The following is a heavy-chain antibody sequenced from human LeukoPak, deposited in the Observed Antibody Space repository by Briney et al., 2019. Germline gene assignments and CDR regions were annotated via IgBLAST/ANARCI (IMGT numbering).Heavy chain of an antibody. V-gene: IGHV4-39*07. D-gene: IGHD1-1*01. CDR3: ARDVHIYGNAFGV. J-gene: IGHJ3*01. CDR2: LYYSGST. Sequence: PSETLSLTCAVSGVSITTIGYYWGWIRQPPGKGLEWIGNLYYSGSTYYNPSLKSRVTISVDTSKNQFSLKLGSVTASDTAMYYCARDVHIYGNAFGVWGQGTMVTVSS. CDR1: GVSITTIGYY.